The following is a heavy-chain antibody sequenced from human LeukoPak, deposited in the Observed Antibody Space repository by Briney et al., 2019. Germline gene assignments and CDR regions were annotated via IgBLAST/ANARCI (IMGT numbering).Heavy chain of an antibody. CDR3: AKGTPDCSSTSCPPPTEGDFDY. V-gene: IGHV3-23*01. Sequence: GGSLRLSCAASGFTFSSYAMSWVRQAPGKGLEWVSAISGSGGSTYYADSVKGRFTISRDNSKNTLYLQMNSLRAEDTAVYYCAKGTPDCSSTSCPPPTEGDFDYRGQGTLVTVSS. CDR2: ISGSGGST. J-gene: IGHJ4*02. D-gene: IGHD2-2*01. CDR1: GFTFSSYA.